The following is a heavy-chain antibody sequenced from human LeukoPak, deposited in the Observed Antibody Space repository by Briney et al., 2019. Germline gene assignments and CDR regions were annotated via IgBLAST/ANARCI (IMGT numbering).Heavy chain of an antibody. CDR3: AKDLRRRGSYSPLFAFDI. V-gene: IGHV3-30*18. J-gene: IGHJ3*02. Sequence: PGGSLRLSCAASGFTFSSYGMHWVRQAPGKGLEWVAVISYDGSNKYYADSVKGRFTISRDNSKNTLYLQMNSLRAEDTAVYYCAKDLRRRGSYSPLFAFDIWGQGTMVTVSS. D-gene: IGHD1-26*01. CDR2: ISYDGSNK. CDR1: GFTFSSYG.